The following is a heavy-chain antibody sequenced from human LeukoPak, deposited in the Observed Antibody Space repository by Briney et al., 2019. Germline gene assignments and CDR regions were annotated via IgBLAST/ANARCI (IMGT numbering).Heavy chain of an antibody. CDR3: ARSKGGIFDY. V-gene: IGHV4-61*08. Sequence: TSETLSLTCAVSGGSISSGGYSWSWIRQPPGKGLEWIGYIYTSGSTNYNPSLKSRVTMSVDTSKNQFSLKLSSVTAADTAVYYCARSKGGIFDYWGQGTLVTVSS. D-gene: IGHD1-26*01. CDR1: GGSISSGGYS. CDR2: IYTSGST. J-gene: IGHJ4*02.